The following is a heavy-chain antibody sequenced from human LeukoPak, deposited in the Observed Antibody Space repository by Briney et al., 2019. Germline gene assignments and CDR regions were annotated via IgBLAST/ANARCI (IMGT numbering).Heavy chain of an antibody. CDR2: ISYDGSNK. CDR1: GFTFGSYG. CDR3: AKDGRSGIAAAGTFDFDY. D-gene: IGHD6-13*01. V-gene: IGHV3-30*18. Sequence: GRSLRPSCAASGFTFGSYGMHWVRQAPGKGLEWVAVISYDGSNKYYADSVKGRFAISRDNSKNTLYLQMNSLRAEDTAVYYCAKDGRSGIAAAGTFDFDYWGQGTLVTVSS. J-gene: IGHJ4*02.